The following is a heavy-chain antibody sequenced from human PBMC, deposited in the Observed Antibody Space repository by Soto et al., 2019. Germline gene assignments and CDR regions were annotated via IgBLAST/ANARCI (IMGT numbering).Heavy chain of an antibody. V-gene: IGHV1-69*13. D-gene: IGHD2-15*01. Sequence: ASVKVSCKASGGTFSSYAISWVRQAPGQGLEWMGGIIPIFGTANYAQKFQGRVTITADESTSTAYMELSRLRSDDTAVYYCARSYCSGGSCYEDYYYGMDVWGQGTTVTVSS. CDR3: ARSYCSGGSCYEDYYYGMDV. J-gene: IGHJ6*02. CDR2: IIPIFGTA. CDR1: GGTFSSYA.